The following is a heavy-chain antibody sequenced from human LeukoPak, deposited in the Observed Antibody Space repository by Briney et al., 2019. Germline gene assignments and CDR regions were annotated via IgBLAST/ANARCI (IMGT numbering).Heavy chain of an antibody. CDR1: GFTFSSYG. J-gene: IGHJ4*02. V-gene: IGHV3-33*01. CDR2: IWYDGSNK. Sequence: GRSLRLSCAASGFTFSSYGMHWVRQAPGKGLEWVAVIWYDGSNKYYADSVKGRFTISRDNSKNTLYLQMNSRRAEDTAVYYCARDNHDYGDLPDYWGQGTLVTVSS. D-gene: IGHD4-17*01. CDR3: ARDNHDYGDLPDY.